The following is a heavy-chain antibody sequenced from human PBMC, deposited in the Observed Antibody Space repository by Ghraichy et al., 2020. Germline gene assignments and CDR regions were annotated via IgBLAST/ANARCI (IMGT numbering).Heavy chain of an antibody. CDR2: INPNSGGT. CDR3: ARDAAQIVVVTAIPGDTFDI. Sequence: ASVKVSCKASGYTFIGYYMHWVRQAPGQGLEWMGWINPNSGGTKYAQNFQGRVSMTRDTSISTAYMELSRLNSDDTAVYFCARDAAQIVVVTAIPGDTFDIWGQGTMVTVSS. J-gene: IGHJ3*02. V-gene: IGHV1-2*02. D-gene: IGHD2-21*02. CDR1: GYTFIGYY.